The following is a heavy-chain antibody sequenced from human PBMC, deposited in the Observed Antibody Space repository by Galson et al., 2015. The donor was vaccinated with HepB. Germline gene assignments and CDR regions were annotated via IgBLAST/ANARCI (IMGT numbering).Heavy chain of an antibody. CDR1: GYSFTSYW. CDR3: ARRVAAADDPYYYYYMDV. CDR2: IYPGDSDT. Sequence: QSGAEVKKPGESLKISCKGSGYSFTSYWIGWVRQMPGKGLEWMGIIYPGDSDTRYSPSFQGQVTISADKSISTAYLQWSSLKASDTATYYCARRVAAADDPYYYYYMDVWGKGTTVTVSS. V-gene: IGHV5-51*03. D-gene: IGHD6-13*01. J-gene: IGHJ6*03.